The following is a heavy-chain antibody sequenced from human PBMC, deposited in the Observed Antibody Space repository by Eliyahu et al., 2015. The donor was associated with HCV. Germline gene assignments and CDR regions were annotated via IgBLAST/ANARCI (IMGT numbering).Heavy chain of an antibody. Sequence: EVQLVESGGGLVQPGGSLRLSCAASGFTFRTHAVSWVRQAPGKGLEWVSGISATGGRTNYADSVKGRFTISRDNFKDTLYLQMNSLRAEDTAVYYCAKEKYSGSYNYYYGMDVWGQGTTVTVSS. CDR3: AKEKYSGSYNYYYGMDV. V-gene: IGHV3-23*04. D-gene: IGHD1-26*01. J-gene: IGHJ6*02. CDR2: ISATGGRT. CDR1: GFTFRTHA.